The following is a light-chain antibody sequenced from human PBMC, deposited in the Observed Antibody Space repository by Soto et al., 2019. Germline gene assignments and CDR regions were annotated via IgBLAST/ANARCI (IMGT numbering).Light chain of an antibody. V-gene: IGLV2-14*03. CDR2: DVS. CDR3: SAFTGTTYV. CDR1: SSDVGGNKY. J-gene: IGLJ1*01. Sequence: QSALTQPASVSGSPGQSITISCTGTSSDVGGNKYVSWYQHYPGKAPKLMICDVSNRPSGVSNRFSGSKSGNTASLTISGLQAEDEVDYYCSAFTGTTYVFGTGTKVTVL.